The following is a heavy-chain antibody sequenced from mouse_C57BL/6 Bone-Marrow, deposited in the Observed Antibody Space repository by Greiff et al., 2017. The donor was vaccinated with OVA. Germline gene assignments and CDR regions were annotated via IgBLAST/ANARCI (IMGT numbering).Heavy chain of an antibody. CDR3: VRSTIVTLDY. CDR2: IRSKSNNYAT. V-gene: IGHV10-1*01. Sequence: EVMLVESGGGLVQPKGSLKLSCAASGFSFNTYAMNWVRQAPGKGLEWVARIRSKSNNYATYYADSVKDRFTISRDDSESMLYLQMNNLKTEDTAMYYCVRSTIVTLDYWGQGTTLTVSS. J-gene: IGHJ2*01. CDR1: GFSFNTYA. D-gene: IGHD2-5*01.